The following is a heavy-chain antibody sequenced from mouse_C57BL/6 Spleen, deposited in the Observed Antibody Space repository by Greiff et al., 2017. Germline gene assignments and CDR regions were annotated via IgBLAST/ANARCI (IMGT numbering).Heavy chain of an antibody. CDR3: ARGDYGSSGFAY. CDR1: GYTFTSYW. Sequence: QVHVKQPGAELVKPGASVKLSCKASGYTFTSYWMHWVKQRPGQGLEWIGMIHPNSGSTNYNEKFKSKATLTVDKSSSTAYMQLSSLTSEDSAVYYCARGDYGSSGFAYWGQGTLVTVSA. D-gene: IGHD1-1*01. J-gene: IGHJ3*01. CDR2: IHPNSGST. V-gene: IGHV1-64*01.